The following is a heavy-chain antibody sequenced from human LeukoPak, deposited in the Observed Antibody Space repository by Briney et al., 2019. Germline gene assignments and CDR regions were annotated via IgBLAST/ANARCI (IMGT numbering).Heavy chain of an antibody. V-gene: IGHV3-48*03. Sequence: PGGSLRLSCGASGFTFSNYEMNWVRQAPGKGLEWVSYISSSGTNIYYSDSVKGRFTISRDNAKNSLYLQMNSLRVEDTAVYYCARDRNSVVDSWGQGTLVTVSS. D-gene: IGHD5/OR15-5a*01. CDR3: ARDRNSVVDS. CDR1: GFTFSNYE. CDR2: ISSSGTNI. J-gene: IGHJ4*02.